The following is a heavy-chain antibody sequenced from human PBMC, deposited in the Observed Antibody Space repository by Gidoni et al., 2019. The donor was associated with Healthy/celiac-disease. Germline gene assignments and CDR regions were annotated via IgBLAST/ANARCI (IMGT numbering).Heavy chain of an antibody. CDR2: ISSSGSTI. D-gene: IGHD2-21*02. CDR1: GFTFSAYY. CDR3: ARDTEQDCGGDCYSYYFDY. Sequence: QVQLVESGGGLVKPGGSLRLSCAASGFTFSAYYMSWIRQAPGKGLEWVSYISSSGSTIYYADAVKGRFTISRDNAKNSLYLQMNSLRAEDTAVYYCARDTEQDCGGDCYSYYFDYWGQGTLVTVSS. J-gene: IGHJ4*02. V-gene: IGHV3-11*01.